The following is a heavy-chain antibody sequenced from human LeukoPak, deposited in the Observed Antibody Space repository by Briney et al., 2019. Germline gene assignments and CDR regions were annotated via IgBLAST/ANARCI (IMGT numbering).Heavy chain of an antibody. Sequence: PSQTLSLTCAVSGGSISSGGYSWSWIRQPPGKGLEWIGYIYHSGSTNYNPSLKSRVTISVDTSKNQFSLKLSSVTAADTAVYYCASSDILTGFRFDYWGQGTLVTVSS. CDR2: IYHSGST. CDR1: GGSISSGGYS. J-gene: IGHJ4*02. D-gene: IGHD3-9*01. CDR3: ASSDILTGFRFDY. V-gene: IGHV4-30-2*02.